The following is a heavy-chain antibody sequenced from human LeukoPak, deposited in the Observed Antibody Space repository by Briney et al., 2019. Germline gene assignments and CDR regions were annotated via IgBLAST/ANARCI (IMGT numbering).Heavy chain of an antibody. CDR2: IYYSGST. CDR1: GGSISSYY. CDR3: ARHLRDGYNWDLDY. D-gene: IGHD5-24*01. Sequence: SETLCLTCTVSGGSISSYYWSWIRQPPGKGLEWIGYIYYSGSTNYNPSLKSRVTISVDTSKNQFSLKLSSVTAADTAVYYCARHLRDGYNWDLDYWGQGTLVTVSS. V-gene: IGHV4-59*08. J-gene: IGHJ4*02.